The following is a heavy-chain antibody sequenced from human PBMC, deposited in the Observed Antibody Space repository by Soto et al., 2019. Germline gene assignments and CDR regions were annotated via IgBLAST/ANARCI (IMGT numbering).Heavy chain of an antibody. J-gene: IGHJ6*02. Sequence: PSETLSLTCTVSGGSISSGGYYWSWIRQHPGKGLEWIGYIYYSGSTYYNPSLKSRVTISVDTSKNQFSLKLSFVTAADTAVYYCARERRGEYYYYYGMDVWGQGTTVTVSS. V-gene: IGHV4-31*03. CDR3: ARERRGEYYYYYGMDV. D-gene: IGHD3-16*01. CDR2: IYYSGST. CDR1: GGSISSGGYY.